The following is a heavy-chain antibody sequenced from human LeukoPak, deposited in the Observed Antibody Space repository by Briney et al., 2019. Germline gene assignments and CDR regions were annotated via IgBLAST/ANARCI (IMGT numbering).Heavy chain of an antibody. CDR3: ARDSSSWYYGMDV. D-gene: IGHD6-13*01. CDR2: ISSSGSTI. V-gene: IGHV3-48*03. J-gene: IGHJ6*02. Sequence: GGSLRLSCAASGFTFSSYEMNWVRQAPGKGLEWVSYISSSGSTIYYEDSVKGRFTISRYNAKNSLYLQMPSLRAEDPAVYYCARDSSSWYYGMDVWGQGTTVTVSS. CDR1: GFTFSSYE.